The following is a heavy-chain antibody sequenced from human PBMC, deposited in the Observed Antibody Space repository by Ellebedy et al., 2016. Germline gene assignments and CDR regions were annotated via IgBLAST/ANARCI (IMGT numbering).Heavy chain of an antibody. CDR3: ARGPVDVRGYFDY. J-gene: IGHJ4*02. V-gene: IGHV4-59*01. Sequence: GSLRLSCTVSGGSMRSYYWSWIRQAPGMGLEWIGYIYYSGGAYYTSSLKSRLTISVDTSKNQFSLRLNSVTTADTAAYYCARGPVDVRGYFDYWGQGSLVTVSS. CDR2: IYYSGGA. CDR1: GGSMRSYY. D-gene: IGHD5-12*01.